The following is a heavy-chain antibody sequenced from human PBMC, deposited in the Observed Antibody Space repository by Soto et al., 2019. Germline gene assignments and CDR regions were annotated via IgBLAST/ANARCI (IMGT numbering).Heavy chain of an antibody. CDR1: GFTFDDYA. D-gene: IGHD4-17*01. J-gene: IGHJ4*02. V-gene: IGHV3-9*01. CDR3: AKDTSPRLYGGNSVGFDY. CDR2: ISWNSGSI. Sequence: EVQLVESGGGLVQPGRSLRLSCAASGFTFDDYAMHWVRQAPGKGLEWVSGISWNSGSIGYADSVKGRFTISRDNAKNSLYLQMNSLTAEDTALYYCAKDTSPRLYGGNSVGFDYWGQGTLVTVSS.